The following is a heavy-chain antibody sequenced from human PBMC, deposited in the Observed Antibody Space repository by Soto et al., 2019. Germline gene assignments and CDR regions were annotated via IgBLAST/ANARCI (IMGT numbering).Heavy chain of an antibody. V-gene: IGHV1-69*06. J-gene: IGHJ4*02. CDR1: GGTFSSYA. Sequence: QVQLVQSGAEVKKPGSSVKVSCKASGGTFSSYAISWVRQAPGQGLEWMGGIIPIFGTANYAQKFQGRVTITADKSTSTAHMELSSLRSEDTAVYYCARDSPSDYYDSSGSSGMEEDYWGQGTLVTVSS. CDR2: IIPIFGTA. CDR3: ARDSPSDYYDSSGSSGMEEDY. D-gene: IGHD3-22*01.